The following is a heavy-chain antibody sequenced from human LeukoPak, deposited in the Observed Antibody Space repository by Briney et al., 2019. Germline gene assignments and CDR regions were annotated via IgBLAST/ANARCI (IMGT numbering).Heavy chain of an antibody. D-gene: IGHD3-16*02. J-gene: IGHJ4*02. CDR1: GFTVSTDH. CDR2: SYSGGST. V-gene: IGHV3-53*01. Sequence: GGSLRLSCAASGFTVSTDHMSWVRQAPGKGLEWVAVSYSGGSTYHAESVKGRFTISRDNSKNTLYLQMNSLRAEDTAVHYCARVWELSFDYWGQGSLVTVSS. CDR3: ARVWELSFDY.